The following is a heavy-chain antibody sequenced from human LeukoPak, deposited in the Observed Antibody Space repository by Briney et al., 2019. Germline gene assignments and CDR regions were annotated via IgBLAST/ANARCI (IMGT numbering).Heavy chain of an antibody. CDR1: GFTFGDYA. D-gene: IGHD1-1*01. J-gene: IGHJ4*02. V-gene: IGHV3-49*01. CDR3: SRDDTAAQLERSY. CDR2: IRTKVHGGTA. Sequence: GGPLRLSCTAPGFTFGDYAMIWFRQAPGKGLEWVGFIRTKVHGGTAEYAASVKGRFSISRDGSKSVTYLQLNSLKTEDTAVYYCSRDDTAAQLERSYWGQGSPVTVSS.